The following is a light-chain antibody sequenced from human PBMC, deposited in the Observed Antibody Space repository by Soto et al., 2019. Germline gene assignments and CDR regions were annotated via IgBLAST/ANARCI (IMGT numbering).Light chain of an antibody. J-gene: IGKJ4*01. CDR3: AQGSHWPLT. Sequence: DVVMTQSPLSLPVTLGQPASISCRSSQSLVHSDGNTYLNWFRQRPGQSPRRLIYRVSNRDSGVPDRFSGSGSDTDFTLKISRVEAEDIGVYYCAQGSHWPLTFGGGTKVEIK. CDR2: RVS. CDR1: QSLVHSDGNTY. V-gene: IGKV2-30*02.